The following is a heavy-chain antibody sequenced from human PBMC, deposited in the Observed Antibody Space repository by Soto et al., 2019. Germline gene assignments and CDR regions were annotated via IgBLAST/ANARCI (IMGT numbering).Heavy chain of an antibody. Sequence: QVQLVQSGAEVKKPGSSVKVSCKASGGTFSSYAISWVRQAPGQGLEWMGGIIPIFGTANYAQKFKSRVTITAAESTSTAYMELSSLRSEDTAVYYCARELRWELLGFFDYWGQGTLVTVSS. CDR2: IIPIFGTA. D-gene: IGHD1-26*01. J-gene: IGHJ4*02. V-gene: IGHV1-69*01. CDR3: ARELRWELLGFFDY. CDR1: GGTFSSYA.